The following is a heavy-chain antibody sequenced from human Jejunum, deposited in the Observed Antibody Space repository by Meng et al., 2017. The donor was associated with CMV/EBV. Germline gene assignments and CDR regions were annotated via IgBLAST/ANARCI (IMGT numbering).Heavy chain of an antibody. J-gene: IGHJ5*02. D-gene: IGHD2-2*01. CDR3: ARSSTSGFDP. V-gene: IGHV4-39*07. Sequence: TGSGGSIRSTTYYWGWIRQTPGKGLEWIGDIYYSGTTYCNPSLKSRLTISLDTSKNHFSLRLSSVTAADTALYYCARSSTSGFDPWGQGTLVTVSS. CDR2: IYYSGTT. CDR1: GGSIRSTTYY.